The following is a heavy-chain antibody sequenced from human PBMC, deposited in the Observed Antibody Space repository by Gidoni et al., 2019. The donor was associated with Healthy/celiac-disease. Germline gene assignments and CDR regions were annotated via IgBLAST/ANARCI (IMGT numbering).Heavy chain of an antibody. CDR1: GGSISSSSYY. CDR3: ARDLLITTGTTFDY. CDR2: IYYSGST. J-gene: IGHJ4*02. D-gene: IGHD1-1*01. Sequence: QLQLQESGPGLVKPSETLSLTCTVSGGSISSSSYYWGWIRQPPGKGLEWIGSIYYSGSTYYNPSRKSRVTISVDTSKNQFSLKLSSVTAADTAVYYCARDLLITTGTTFDYWGQGTLVTVSS. V-gene: IGHV4-39*07.